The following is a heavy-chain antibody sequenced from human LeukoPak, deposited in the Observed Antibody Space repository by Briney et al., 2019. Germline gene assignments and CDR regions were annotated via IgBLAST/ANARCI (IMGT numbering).Heavy chain of an antibody. J-gene: IGHJ4*02. Sequence: PGGSLRLSCAASGFTLSSYAMSWVRQAPGKGLEWVSAISSSGGSTYYADSVKGRFTISRDNSKNTLYLQMNSLRAEDTAVYYCAKRYYYDNSGLWDSWGQGTLVRVSS. V-gene: IGHV3-23*01. D-gene: IGHD3-22*01. CDR3: AKRYYYDNSGLWDS. CDR1: GFTLSSYA. CDR2: ISSSGGST.